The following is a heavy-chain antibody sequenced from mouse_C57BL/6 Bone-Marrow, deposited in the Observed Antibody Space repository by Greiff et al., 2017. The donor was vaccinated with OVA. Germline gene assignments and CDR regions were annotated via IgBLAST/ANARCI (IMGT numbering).Heavy chain of an antibody. D-gene: IGHD4-1*01. J-gene: IGHJ2*01. CDR3: ARDLGEGFDY. CDR2: ISYDGSN. CDR1: GYSITSGYY. Sequence: EVQLVESGPGLVKPSQSLSLTCSVTGYSITSGYYWNWIRQFPGNKLEWMGYISYDGSNNYNPSLKNRISITRDTSKNQFFLKLNSVTTEDTATYYCARDLGEGFDYWGQGTTLTVSS. V-gene: IGHV3-6*01.